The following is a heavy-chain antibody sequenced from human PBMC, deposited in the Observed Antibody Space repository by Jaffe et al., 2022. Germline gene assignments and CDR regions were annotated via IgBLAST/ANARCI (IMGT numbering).Heavy chain of an antibody. D-gene: IGHD3-10*01. CDR3: ARRFPYGSGSYSPYYFDY. J-gene: IGHJ4*02. Sequence: QLQLQESGPGLVKPSETLSLTCAVSGGSISNTNYYWDWIRQPPGKGLEWIGSVYYSGSTYYNPSLKSRVTISVDTSKNQFSLKLSSVTAADTAVYYCARRFPYGSGSYSPYYFDYWGQGTLVTVSS. CDR1: GGSISNTNYY. CDR2: VYYSGST. V-gene: IGHV4-39*01.